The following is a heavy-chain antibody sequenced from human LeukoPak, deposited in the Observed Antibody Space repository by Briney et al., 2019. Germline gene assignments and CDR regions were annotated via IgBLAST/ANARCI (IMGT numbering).Heavy chain of an antibody. V-gene: IGHV4-39*02. D-gene: IGHD4-17*01. CDR1: GGSTSSSGYF. CDR3: ASVGYGDYV. CDR2: ASYGGTT. J-gene: IGHJ4*02. Sequence: PSETLSLTCTVSGGSTSSSGYFCDWIRQPPGQGLEWIGSASYGGTTYFNPSLKSRITISVDASKTHFSLNLYSVTAADTAVYYCASVGYGDYVWGQGTLVTVSS.